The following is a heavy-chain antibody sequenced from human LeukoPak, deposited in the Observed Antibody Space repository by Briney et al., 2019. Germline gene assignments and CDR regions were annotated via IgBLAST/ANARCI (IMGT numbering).Heavy chain of an antibody. Sequence: GGSLRLSCAASGFTFDDYAMHWVRQAPGKGLEWVSLISGDGGSTYYADSVKGRFTISRDNSKNSLYLQMNSLRTEDTALYHCAKAMYYYNSSGYSFDYWGQGTLVTVSS. CDR3: AKAMYYYNSSGYSFDY. J-gene: IGHJ4*02. D-gene: IGHD3-22*01. CDR1: GFTFDDYA. CDR2: ISGDGGST. V-gene: IGHV3-43*02.